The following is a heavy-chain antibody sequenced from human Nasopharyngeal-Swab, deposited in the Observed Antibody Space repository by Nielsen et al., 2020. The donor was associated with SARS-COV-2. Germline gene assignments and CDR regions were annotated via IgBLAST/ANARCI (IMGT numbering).Heavy chain of an antibody. CDR2: IYYSGST. J-gene: IGHJ3*02. Sequence: SETLSLTCTVSGGSIRSAGYFWSWIRQHPGKGLEWIGYIYYSGSTYYNPSLKSRVTISVDTSKNQFSLKLSSVTAADTAVYYCARARITMIVVVNAFDIWGQGTMVTVSS. CDR3: ARARITMIVVVNAFDI. D-gene: IGHD3-22*01. CDR1: GGSIRSAGYF. V-gene: IGHV4-31*03.